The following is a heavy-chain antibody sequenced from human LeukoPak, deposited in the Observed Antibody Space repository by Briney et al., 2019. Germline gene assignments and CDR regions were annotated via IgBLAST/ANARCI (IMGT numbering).Heavy chain of an antibody. CDR1: GFTFSSYE. CDR2: ISSSGNTI. CDR3: ATTRYSGSYTGGLFDY. Sequence: GGSLRHSCAASGFTFSSYEMNWVRQAPGKGLEWVSYISSSGNTIYYADSVKGRFTISRDSAKNSLYLQMNSLRAEDTAVYYCATTRYSGSYTGGLFDYWGQGTLVTVSS. D-gene: IGHD1-26*01. V-gene: IGHV3-48*03. J-gene: IGHJ4*02.